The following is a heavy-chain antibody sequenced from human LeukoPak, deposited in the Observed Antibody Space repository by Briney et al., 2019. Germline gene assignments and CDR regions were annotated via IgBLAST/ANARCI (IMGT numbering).Heavy chain of an antibody. CDR3: ARDRERYCSSTSCQNWFDP. CDR2: IYTSGNT. V-gene: IGHV4-61*02. Sequence: SETLSLTCTVSGGSISSGSYYWSWIRQPAGKGLEWIGRIYTSGNTNYNPSLKSRVTISVDTSKNQFSLKLSSVTAADTAVYYCARDRERYCSSTSCQNWFDPWGQGTLVTVSS. CDR1: GGSISSGSYY. D-gene: IGHD2-2*01. J-gene: IGHJ5*02.